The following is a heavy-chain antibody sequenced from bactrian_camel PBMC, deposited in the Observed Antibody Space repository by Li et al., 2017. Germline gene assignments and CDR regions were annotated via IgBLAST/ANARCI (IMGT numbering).Heavy chain of an antibody. V-gene: IGHV3S53*01. CDR3: AAERLLGNLCGLPY. CDR1: GHTYSSNC. Sequence: HVQLVESGGGSVQPGGSLRLSCGASGHTYSSNCMGWFRQAPGKERELVAIISGDGATIYVGSVKGRFTISQDDARNTVSLQMNNLRTEDTAVYYCAAERLLGNLCGLPYWGQGTQVTVS. J-gene: IGHJ4*01. D-gene: IGHD5*01. CDR2: ISGDGAT.